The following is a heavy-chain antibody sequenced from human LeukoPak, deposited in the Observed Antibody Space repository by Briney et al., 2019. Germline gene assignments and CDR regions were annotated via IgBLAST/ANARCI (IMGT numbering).Heavy chain of an antibody. D-gene: IGHD3-22*01. CDR1: GFTFSSSA. CDR2: ISNNGGYT. Sequence: PGGSLRLSCAASGFTFSSSAMSWVRQAPGKGLEWVSAISNNGGYTYYADSVKGRFTISRDNAKNSLYLQMNSLRAEDTAVYYCARDLGSSTTMIVIWSEGGFDYWGQGTLVTVSS. V-gene: IGHV3-21*01. CDR3: ARDLGSSTTMIVIWSEGGFDY. J-gene: IGHJ4*02.